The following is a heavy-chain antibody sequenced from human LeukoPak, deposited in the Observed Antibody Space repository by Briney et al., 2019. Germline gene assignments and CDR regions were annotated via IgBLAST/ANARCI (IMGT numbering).Heavy chain of an antibody. CDR3: AKESPSRGSWYYFDY. D-gene: IGHD6-13*01. CDR1: GFTFDDYT. J-gene: IGHJ4*02. CDR2: ISWDGGST. Sequence: GGSLRLSCAASGFTFDDYTMHWVRHAPGKGLEWVSLISWDGGSTYYADSVKGRFTISRDNNKNSLYLQMNSLRTEDTALYYCAKESPSRGSWYYFDYWGQGTLVTVSS. V-gene: IGHV3-43*01.